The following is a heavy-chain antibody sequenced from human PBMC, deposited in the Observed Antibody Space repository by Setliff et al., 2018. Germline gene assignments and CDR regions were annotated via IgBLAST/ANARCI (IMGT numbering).Heavy chain of an antibody. CDR2: INRNGGRI. V-gene: IGHV3-20*04. CDR1: GFTFDDYV. Sequence: GESLKISCAASGFTFDDYVMSWVRQAPGKGLEWVSDINRNGGRIGYADPVKGRFTISRDNAKNSLYLQMNSLGAEDTALYYCAGAHRYFSDTSGYFYDQGRSAFDVWGQRTMVTVSS. D-gene: IGHD3-22*01. CDR3: AGAHRYFSDTSGYFYDQGRSAFDV. J-gene: IGHJ3*01.